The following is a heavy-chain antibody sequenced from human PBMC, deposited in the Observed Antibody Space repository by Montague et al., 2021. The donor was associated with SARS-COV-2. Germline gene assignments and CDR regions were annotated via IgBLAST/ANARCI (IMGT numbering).Heavy chain of an antibody. D-gene: IGHD4-23*01. V-gene: IGHV4-34*01. CDR1: GGSFSAYY. CDR3: AGHVDPCGGNCRNGYFDL. J-gene: IGHJ2*01. CDR2: INHSRRT. Sequence: SETLSLTCTVYGGSFSAYYWYWIRQPPGKGMEWIGDINHSRRTNFNPSLKSRVTVAVDKSKIKFSLRLISLTAAATAMYYCAGHVDPCGGNCRNGYFDLWGRGSLVTVSS.